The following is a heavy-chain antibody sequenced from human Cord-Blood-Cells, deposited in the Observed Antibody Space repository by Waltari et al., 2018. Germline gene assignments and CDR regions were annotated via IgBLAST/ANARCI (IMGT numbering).Heavy chain of an antibody. V-gene: IGHV4-59*01. D-gene: IGHD3-10*01. Sequence: QVQLQESGPGLVKPSETLSLTCTVSGGSISSYYWSWIRQPPGKGLEWIGYIYYSGSTNYNPSLKSRVTISVDTSKNQFSLKLSSVTAADTAVYYCARVRGWFRELYYFDYWGQGTLVTVSS. J-gene: IGHJ4*02. CDR1: GGSISSYY. CDR2: IYYSGST. CDR3: ARVRGWFRELYYFDY.